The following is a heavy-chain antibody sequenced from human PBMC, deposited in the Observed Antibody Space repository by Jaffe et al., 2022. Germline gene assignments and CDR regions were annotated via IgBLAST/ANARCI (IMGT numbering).Heavy chain of an antibody. J-gene: IGHJ6*03. Sequence: EVQLEESGGGLVQPGGSLRLSCAASGFTFSSYEMNWVRQAPGKGLAWVSYISSSGSTIYYADSVKGRFTVSRDNAKNSLYLQMNSLRAEDTAVYYCARVAPGYNYGYYMDVWGKGTTVTVSS. D-gene: IGHD5-18*01. CDR3: ARVAPGYNYGYYMDV. CDR2: ISSSGSTI. CDR1: GFTFSSYE. V-gene: IGHV3-48*03.